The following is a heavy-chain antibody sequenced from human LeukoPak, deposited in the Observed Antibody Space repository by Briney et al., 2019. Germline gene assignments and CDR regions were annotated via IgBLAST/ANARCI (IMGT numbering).Heavy chain of an antibody. J-gene: IGHJ6*03. D-gene: IGHD4-23*01. V-gene: IGHV3-15*01. Sequence: GGSLRLSCAASGFTFSNAWMSWVRQAPGKGLEWVGRIKSKTDGGTTDYAAPVKGRFTISRDDSKNTLYLQMNSLKTEDTAVYYCTTEYPGYGGNSNYYYYYMDVWGKGTTVTVSS. CDR3: TTEYPGYGGNSNYYYYYMDV. CDR2: IKSKTDGGTT. CDR1: GFTFSNAW.